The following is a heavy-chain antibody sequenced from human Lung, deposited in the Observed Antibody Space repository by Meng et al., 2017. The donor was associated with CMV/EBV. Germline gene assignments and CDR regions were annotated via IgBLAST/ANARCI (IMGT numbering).Heavy chain of an antibody. Sequence: SVXVSXXTSGYTFTGYYLHWVQQAPGQGLEWMGWINPNSGGTNYALKFQGRVTMTSDTSISTGYMELSSLRSDDTAMYYCAREFWMVPGAMGMDVWGQGTTVTVSS. D-gene: IGHD2-2*01. V-gene: IGHV1-2*02. CDR1: GYTFTGYY. CDR3: AREFWMVPGAMGMDV. CDR2: INPNSGGT. J-gene: IGHJ6*02.